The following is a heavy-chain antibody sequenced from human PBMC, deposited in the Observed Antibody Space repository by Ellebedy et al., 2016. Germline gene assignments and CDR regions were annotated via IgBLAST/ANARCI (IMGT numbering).Heavy chain of an antibody. CDR2: IYYSGLS. CDR3: ARGGPVVVASAMGWFNP. Sequence: SETLSLXXSVSGDSISSGGYYWTWIRQHPGKGLEWIGYIYYSGLSKYNPSLESRLTISVDKSKNQFSLKLNSVTAADTAVYYCARGGPVVVASAMGWFNPWGQGTLVTVSS. V-gene: IGHV4-31*03. CDR1: GDSISSGGYY. J-gene: IGHJ5*02. D-gene: IGHD2-2*01.